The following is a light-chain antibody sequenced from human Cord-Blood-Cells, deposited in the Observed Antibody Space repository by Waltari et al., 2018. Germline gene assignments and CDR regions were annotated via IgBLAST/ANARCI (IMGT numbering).Light chain of an antibody. CDR1: QGVSSY. J-gene: IGKJ3*01. CDR3: QQRSNWPPGRFT. CDR2: DAS. Sequence: EIVLTQSPATLSLFPGESATLYCRASQGVSSYLAWDQQKPGQAPRFLIYDASNRATGTPARFSGSGSGTDFTLTISSLEPEDFAVYYCQQRSNWPPGRFTFGPGTKVDIK. V-gene: IGKV3-11*01.